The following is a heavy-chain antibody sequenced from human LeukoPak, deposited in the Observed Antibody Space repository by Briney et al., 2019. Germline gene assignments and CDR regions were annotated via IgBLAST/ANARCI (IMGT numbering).Heavy chain of an antibody. J-gene: IGHJ4*02. D-gene: IGHD3-9*01. CDR3: ARGHYDALTGYYKDYFDN. CDR1: GYTFTSHD. Sequence: ASVKVSCKASGYTFTSHDINWVRQATGQRLEWMGWMNPKSGNTGYAQNFQGRVTMTRNTSIGTAYMELSSLRSEDTAVYYCARGHYDALTGYYKDYFDNWGQGTVVTVSS. CDR2: MNPKSGNT. V-gene: IGHV1-8*01.